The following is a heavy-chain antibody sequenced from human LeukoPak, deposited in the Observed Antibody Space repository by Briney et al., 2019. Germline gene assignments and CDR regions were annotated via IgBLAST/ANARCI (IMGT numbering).Heavy chain of an antibody. V-gene: IGHV1-18*01. CDR2: ISANTGKT. Sequence: GASVKVSCKASGYTFATYGFCWVRQAPGHGLEWRGWISANTGKTDYARKFQGRVTMTTDTSTSTAYMELRSLRPDDTAVYYCAKVAGDRMDYWGQGTLLTVSS. CDR1: GYTFATYG. J-gene: IGHJ4*02. CDR3: AKVAGDRMDY. D-gene: IGHD6-13*01.